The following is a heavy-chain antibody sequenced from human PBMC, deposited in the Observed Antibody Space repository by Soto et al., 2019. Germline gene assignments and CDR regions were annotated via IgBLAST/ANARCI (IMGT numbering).Heavy chain of an antibody. CDR2: ISGSGGRT. J-gene: IGHJ1*01. CDR3: AKDSSPASYYDFWSGFAEYFQH. D-gene: IGHD3-3*01. CDR1: GFTFSSYA. V-gene: IGHV3-23*01. Sequence: GGSLRLSCAASGFTFSSYAMSWVRQAPGKGLEWVSAISGSGGRTYYADSVKGRFTISRDNSKNTLYLQMNSLRAEDTAVDYCAKDSSPASYYDFWSGFAEYFQHWGQGTLVTVSS.